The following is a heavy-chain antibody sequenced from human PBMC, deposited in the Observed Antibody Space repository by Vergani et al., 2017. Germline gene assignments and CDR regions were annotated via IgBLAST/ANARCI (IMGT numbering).Heavy chain of an antibody. CDR1: GLASNV. V-gene: IGHV3-23*01. D-gene: IGHD6-19*01. CDR2: IGAIGGTT. CDR3: ATPADSGWSPFAF. Sequence: EVQLLQSGGGVIQPGGSVRLSCAASGLASNVMAWVRQAPGKRPEWVSSIGAIGGTTYYADSVKGRFSISRDSSKNKIFLQMNSLRADDTAVYYCATPADSGWSPFAFWGQGTLVTVSS. J-gene: IGHJ4*02.